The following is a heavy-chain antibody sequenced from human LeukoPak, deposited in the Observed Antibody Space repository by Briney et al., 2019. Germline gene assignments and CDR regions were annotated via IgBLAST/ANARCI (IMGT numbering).Heavy chain of an antibody. CDR1: GYTLTELS. J-gene: IGHJ6*03. D-gene: IGHD5-18*01. CDR3: ATKRYGQTADYYYYYYMDV. V-gene: IGHV1-24*01. Sequence: ASVKVSCKVSGYTLTELSMHWVRQAPGKGLEWMGGFDPEGGETIYAQKFQGRVTMTEDTSTDTAYMELSSLRSEDTAVYYCATKRYGQTADYYYYYYMDVWGKGTTVTVSS. CDR2: FDPEGGET.